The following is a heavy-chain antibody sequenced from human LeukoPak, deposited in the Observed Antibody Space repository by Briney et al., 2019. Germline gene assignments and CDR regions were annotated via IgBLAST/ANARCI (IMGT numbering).Heavy chain of an antibody. CDR3: ARGFKYSSGWYKHYYYYYYMDV. CDR1: GYSISSGYY. D-gene: IGHD6-19*01. Sequence: SETLSLTCTVSGYSISSGYYWGWIRQPPGKGLEWIGSIYHSGSTYYNPSLKSRVTISVDTSKNQFSLKLSSVTAADTAVYYCARGFKYSSGWYKHYYYYYYMDVWGKGTTVTVSS. J-gene: IGHJ6*03. CDR2: IYHSGST. V-gene: IGHV4-38-2*02.